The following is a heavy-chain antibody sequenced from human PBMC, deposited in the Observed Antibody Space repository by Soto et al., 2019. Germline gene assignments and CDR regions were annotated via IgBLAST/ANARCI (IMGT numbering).Heavy chain of an antibody. V-gene: IGHV4-4*02. Sequence: PSDTLSLTCAVSGGSITSANWWTWVRQPPGGGLEWIGEISHSGITNYKASLKSRVTMSVDKTKNDVSLKLTSVTAADTAVYYCARVLRGWFDPWGQGTPVTVSS. J-gene: IGHJ5*02. CDR1: GGSITSANW. CDR2: ISHSGIT. CDR3: ARVLRGWFDP.